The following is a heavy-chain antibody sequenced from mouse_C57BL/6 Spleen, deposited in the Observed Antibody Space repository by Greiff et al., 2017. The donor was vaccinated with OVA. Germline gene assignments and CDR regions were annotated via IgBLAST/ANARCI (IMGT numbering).Heavy chain of an antibody. CDR2: IYPGSGNT. Sequence: VMLVESGAELVRPGASVKLSCKASGYTFTDYYINWVKQRPGQGLEWIARIYPGSGNTYYNEKFKGKATLTAEKSSSTAYMQLSSLTSEDSAVYFCARRDYDGGVYAMDYWGQGTSVTVSS. J-gene: IGHJ4*01. CDR1: GYTFTDYY. CDR3: ARRDYDGGVYAMDY. D-gene: IGHD2-4*01. V-gene: IGHV1-76*01.